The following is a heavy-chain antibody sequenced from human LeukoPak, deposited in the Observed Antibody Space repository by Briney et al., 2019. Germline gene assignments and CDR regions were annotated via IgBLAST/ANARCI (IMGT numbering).Heavy chain of an antibody. J-gene: IGHJ4*02. Sequence: QPGGSLRLSCAASGFTVSSNYMSWVSQAPGKWMEWVSVIYSGGSTYYADSVKGRFTISRDNSKNTLYLQMNSLRAEDTAVYYCARDRFFGLGRMTAIDYWGQGTLVTVSS. V-gene: IGHV3-66*01. CDR3: ARDRFFGLGRMTAIDY. CDR2: IYSGGST. D-gene: IGHD2-21*02. CDR1: GFTVSSNY.